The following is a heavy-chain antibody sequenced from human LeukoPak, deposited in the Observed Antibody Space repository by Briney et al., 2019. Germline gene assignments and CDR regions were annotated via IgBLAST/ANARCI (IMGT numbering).Heavy chain of an antibody. D-gene: IGHD6-19*01. J-gene: IGHJ4*02. V-gene: IGHV1-8*01. CDR3: TRGSSGRRDN. Sequence: ASVNVSCTASGYTFTSCDINWVRQATGQGLEWMGWMNPNSGNTGYGQSFQGRITKTRDISIGTAYMELSNLTSEDTAIYYCTRGSSGRRDNWGQGTLVTVSA. CDR1: GYTFTSCD. CDR2: MNPNSGNT.